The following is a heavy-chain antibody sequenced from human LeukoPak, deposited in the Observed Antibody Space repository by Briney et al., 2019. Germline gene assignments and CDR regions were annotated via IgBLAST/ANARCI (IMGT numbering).Heavy chain of an antibody. J-gene: IGHJ6*03. Sequence: GGSLRLSCAASGFNFSDYYMSWIRQAPGKGLEWVSYISSSGSTIDYADSVKGRFTVSRDNAKNSLYLQMNSLRAEDTAVYYCTTVGWLAYYYYMDFWGKGTTVTVSS. D-gene: IGHD3-22*01. V-gene: IGHV3-11*01. CDR2: ISSSGSTI. CDR1: GFNFSDYY. CDR3: TTVGWLAYYYYMDF.